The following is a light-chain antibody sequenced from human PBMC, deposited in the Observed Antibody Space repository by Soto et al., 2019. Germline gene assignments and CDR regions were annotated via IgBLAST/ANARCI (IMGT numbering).Light chain of an antibody. V-gene: IGLV1-47*01. CDR3: AAWDDSLSGLV. CDR2: SNN. CDR1: TSSIGSNY. Sequence: QSVLTQPPSASGTPGQRVTISCSGSTSSIGSNYVYWYQQLPGTAPKLLIYSNNQWPSGVPDRFSGSKSGTSASLAISGLRSEDEADYHCAAWDDSLSGLVFGGGTKLTVL. J-gene: IGLJ2*01.